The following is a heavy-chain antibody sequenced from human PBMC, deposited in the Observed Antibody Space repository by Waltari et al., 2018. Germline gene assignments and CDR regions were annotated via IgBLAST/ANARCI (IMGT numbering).Heavy chain of an antibody. CDR1: GFPFSNYW. CDR3: ARDLDWVLLDH. CDR2: IKTDGSTT. V-gene: IGHV3-74*01. Sequence: EVQLVESGGGLVQPCGSLRLSCAASGFPFSNYWMHWGRQTPGKGLVWVSRIKTDGSTTAYADAVKGRFTVSRDNAKNTLYLQMHSLRADDTAVYFCARDLDWVLLDHWGQGSLVTVSS. J-gene: IGHJ4*02. D-gene: IGHD3-9*01.